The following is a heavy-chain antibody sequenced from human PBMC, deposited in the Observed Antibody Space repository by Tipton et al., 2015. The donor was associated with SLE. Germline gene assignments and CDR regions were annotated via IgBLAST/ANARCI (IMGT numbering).Heavy chain of an antibody. CDR1: GGSISSGDNY. D-gene: IGHD3-3*01. V-gene: IGHV4-61*09. CDR3: AREGRFLEWFNSGAFDI. J-gene: IGHJ3*02. CDR2: IYTSGST. Sequence: TLSLTCTVSGGSISSGDNYWSWIRQPAGKGLEWIGYIYTSGSTNYNPSLRSRVTISVDTSKNQFSLKLSSVTAADTAVYYCAREGRFLEWFNSGAFDIWAKGQWSPSLQ.